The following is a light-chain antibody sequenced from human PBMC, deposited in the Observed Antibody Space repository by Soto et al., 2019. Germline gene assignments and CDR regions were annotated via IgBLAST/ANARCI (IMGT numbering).Light chain of an antibody. CDR2: EVT. CDR3: SSFAGSTTS. CDR1: SSDIGGYNY. V-gene: IGLV2-8*01. J-gene: IGLJ2*01. Sequence: QSVLTQPPSASGSPGQSVTISCTGTSSDIGGYNYVSWYQQHPGKAPKLMIYEVTKRPSGVPDRFSGSKSGNTASLTVSGLQAEDEADYYCSSFAGSTTSFGGGTQLTVL.